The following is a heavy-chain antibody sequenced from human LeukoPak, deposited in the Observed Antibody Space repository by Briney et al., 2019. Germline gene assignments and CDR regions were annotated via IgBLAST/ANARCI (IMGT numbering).Heavy chain of an antibody. J-gene: IGHJ4*02. CDR1: GGSITNTNY. CDR3: AREGGPYRPLDY. CDR2: VNLQGST. V-gene: IGHV4-4*02. Sequence: VKPSGTLSLTCGVSGGSITNTNYWTWVRQPPGKGLEWIGEVNLQGSTNYNPSLMGRVTISVDTSENHISLQLTSVTAADTAVYYCAREGGPYRPLDYSGQGTLVTVSS.